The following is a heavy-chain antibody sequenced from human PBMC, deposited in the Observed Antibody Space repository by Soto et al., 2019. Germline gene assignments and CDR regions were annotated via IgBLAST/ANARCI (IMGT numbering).Heavy chain of an antibody. J-gene: IGHJ3*01. CDR1: GFIFTNCA. CDR3: VREGRGSSDF. Sequence: PGGSLRLACAASGFIFTNCAMNWVRQAPGKGREWGSVIGGRGNSAYYADSVQGRFTISRDNSKNTLSLQRSSLTADDTAIYYCVREGRGSSDFWGLGTRVTVS. V-gene: IGHV3-23*01. CDR2: IGGRGNSA. D-gene: IGHD5-12*01.